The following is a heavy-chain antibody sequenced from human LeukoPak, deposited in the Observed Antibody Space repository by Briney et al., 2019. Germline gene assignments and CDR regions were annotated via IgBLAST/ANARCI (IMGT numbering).Heavy chain of an antibody. CDR3: ARDYYDSSGYYGY. V-gene: IGHV1-2*02. CDR1: GYTFTGYY. CDR2: INPNSGGT. Sequence: ASVKVFCKASGYTFTGYYMHWVRQAPGQGLEWMGWINPNSGGTNYAQKFQGRVTMTRDTSISTAYMELSRLRSDDTAVYYCARDYYDSSGYYGYWGQGTLVTVSS. J-gene: IGHJ4*02. D-gene: IGHD3-22*01.